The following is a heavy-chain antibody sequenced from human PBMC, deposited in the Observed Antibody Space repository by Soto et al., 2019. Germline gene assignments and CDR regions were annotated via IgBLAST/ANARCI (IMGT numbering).Heavy chain of an antibody. CDR1: GHTFTGHH. Sequence: QVQMVQSGAEVKKHGASVKISCKASGHTFTGHHMHWVRQAPGQGLEWMGLIDLDIGDTKYAQKFQGRVTSTSDTSITTAYMELRGLRSDDTAVYYCGLEPTGTGGFDYWGQGTLVTVSS. CDR3: GLEPTGTGGFDY. D-gene: IGHD7-27*01. J-gene: IGHJ4*02. CDR2: IDLDIGDT. V-gene: IGHV1-2*02.